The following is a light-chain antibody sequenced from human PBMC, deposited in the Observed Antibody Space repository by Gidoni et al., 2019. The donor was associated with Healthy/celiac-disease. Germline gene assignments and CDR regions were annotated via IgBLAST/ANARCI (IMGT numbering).Light chain of an antibody. Sequence: DIQLTQSPSFLSASVGDSVTITCRTSQGISSYLAWYQQKPGKAPKLLIYAASTLQSGVPSRCSGSGSGTEFTLTISSLQPEDFATYYCQQLNSYPSITFGQGTRLEIK. V-gene: IGKV1-9*01. CDR3: QQLNSYPSIT. J-gene: IGKJ5*01. CDR2: AAS. CDR1: QGISSY.